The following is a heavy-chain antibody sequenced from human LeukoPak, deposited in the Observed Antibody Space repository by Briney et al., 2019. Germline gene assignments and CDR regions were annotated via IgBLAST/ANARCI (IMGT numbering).Heavy chain of an antibody. J-gene: IGHJ4*02. CDR3: AKDRQWDYYFDY. V-gene: IGHV3-23*01. D-gene: IGHD1-26*01. CDR1: GFTFSSYA. Sequence: PGGYLRLSCAASGFTFSSYAMTWVRQAPGKGLEGVSGISGSGGTTYYADSVKGRFTISRDNLKNTLYLQMNSLRDEDTAVYYCAKDRQWDYYFDYWGQGTLVTVSS. CDR2: ISGSGGTT.